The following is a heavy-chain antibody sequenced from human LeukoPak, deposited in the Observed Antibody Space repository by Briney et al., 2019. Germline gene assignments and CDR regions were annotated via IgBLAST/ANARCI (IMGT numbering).Heavy chain of an antibody. Sequence: SQTLSLTCTVSGGSISSVDYYWSWIRQPPGKGLEWICYIYYSDSTYYNPSPKSRVTISVDTSKNQFSLKLSSVTAADTAVYYCARGVESDILTGYDPYFDYWGQGTLVTVSS. J-gene: IGHJ4*02. V-gene: IGHV4-30-4*01. CDR2: IYYSDST. CDR1: GGSISSVDYY. D-gene: IGHD3-9*01. CDR3: ARGVESDILTGYDPYFDY.